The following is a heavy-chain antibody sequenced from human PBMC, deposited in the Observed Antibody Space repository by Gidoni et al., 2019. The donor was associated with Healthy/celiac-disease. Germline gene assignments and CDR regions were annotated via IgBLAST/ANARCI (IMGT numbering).Heavy chain of an antibody. CDR3: AKVLDIVATNIPSYYYYGMDV. CDR1: GFTFRSDS. D-gene: IGHD5-12*01. V-gene: IGHV3-23*01. CDR2: ISGSGGST. Sequence: EVQLLESGGGLVQPGGSLRLSCAAPGFTFRSDSLTWLRQDPGKGLEWVSAISGSGGSTYYADSVKGRFTISRDNSKNTLYLQMNSLRAEDTAVYYCAKVLDIVATNIPSYYYYGMDVWGQGTTVTVSS. J-gene: IGHJ6*02.